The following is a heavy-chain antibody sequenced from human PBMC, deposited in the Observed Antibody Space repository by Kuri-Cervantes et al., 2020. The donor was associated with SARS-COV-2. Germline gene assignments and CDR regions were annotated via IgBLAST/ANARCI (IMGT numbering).Heavy chain of an antibody. Sequence: SETLSLTCTVSGGSISSSTYYWGWIRQPPGKGLEWIGTIYYSGSTDYNPSLKSRVTISVDTSKNQFSLKLSSVTAADTAVYYCARPAAGPPPGHWSGYYASGWFDPWGQGTLVTVSS. CDR3: ARPAAGPPPGHWSGYYASGWFDP. V-gene: IGHV4-39*01. CDR2: IYYSGST. D-gene: IGHD3-3*01. J-gene: IGHJ5*02. CDR1: GGSISSSTYY.